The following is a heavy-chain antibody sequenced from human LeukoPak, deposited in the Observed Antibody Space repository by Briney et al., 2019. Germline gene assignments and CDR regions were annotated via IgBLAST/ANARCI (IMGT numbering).Heavy chain of an antibody. V-gene: IGHV3-21*01. D-gene: IGHD4-17*01. CDR2: ISSSSSYI. CDR3: ARRGMDDYGDYDFDY. J-gene: IGHJ4*02. CDR1: GLTFSSYS. Sequence: GGSLRLSCAASGLTFSSYSMNWVRQAPGKGLEWVSSISSSSSYIYYADSVKGRFTISRDNAKNSLYLQMNSLRAEDTAVYYCARRGMDDYGDYDFDYWGQGTLVTVSS.